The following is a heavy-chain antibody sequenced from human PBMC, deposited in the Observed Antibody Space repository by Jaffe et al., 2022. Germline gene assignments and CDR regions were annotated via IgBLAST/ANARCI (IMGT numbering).Heavy chain of an antibody. CDR3: ARRGPRGSPGTDY. Sequence: QVQLQESGPGLVKPSETLSLTCAVSGYSISSGYYWGWIRQPPGKGLEWIGSIYHSGSTYYNPSLKSRVTISVDTSKNQFSLKLSSVTAADTAVYYCARRGPRGSPGTDYWGQGTLVTVSS. CDR2: IYHSGST. D-gene: IGHD3-10*01. CDR1: GYSISSGYY. J-gene: IGHJ4*02. V-gene: IGHV4-38-2*01.